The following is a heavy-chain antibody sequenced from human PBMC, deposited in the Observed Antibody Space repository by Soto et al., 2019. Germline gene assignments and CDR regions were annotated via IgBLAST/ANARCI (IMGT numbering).Heavy chain of an antibody. D-gene: IGHD2-15*01. Sequence: GSLRLSCSASGFTFSKFWMHWVRHAPGKGLVWVSRIKNDGTASYADSVEGRFTISRDNDKNTLYLHMNSLRTEDTATYFCTKDPHSYWIDVWGKGTTVTVSS. V-gene: IGHV3-74*01. CDR3: TKDPHSYWIDV. J-gene: IGHJ6*04. CDR1: GFTFSKFW. CDR2: IKNDGTA.